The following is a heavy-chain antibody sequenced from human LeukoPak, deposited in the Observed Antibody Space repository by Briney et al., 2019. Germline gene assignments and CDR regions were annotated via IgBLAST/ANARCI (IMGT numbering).Heavy chain of an antibody. Sequence: GGSLRLSCAASGFPFSSYAMSWVCQAPGKGLEWVSAISGSGGSTYYADSVKGRFTISRDNSKNTLYLQMNSLRAEDTAVYYCTTDLQWLVLVGYNYYIDVWGKGTTVIVSS. CDR2: ISGSGGST. CDR1: GFPFSSYA. D-gene: IGHD6-19*01. J-gene: IGHJ6*03. V-gene: IGHV3-23*01. CDR3: TTDLQWLVLVGYNYYIDV.